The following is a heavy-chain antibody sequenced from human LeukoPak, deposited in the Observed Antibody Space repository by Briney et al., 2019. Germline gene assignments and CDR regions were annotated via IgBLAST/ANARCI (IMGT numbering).Heavy chain of an antibody. D-gene: IGHD2-2*02. Sequence: PGGSLRLSCAASGFTFSDYYMSWIRQAPGKGLEWVSYISSSSSYTNYADSVKGRFTISRDNAKKSLYLQMNSLRAEDTAVYYCARGQLKYCSSTSCYTGAFDIWGQGTMVTVSP. V-gene: IGHV3-11*05. J-gene: IGHJ3*02. CDR3: ARGQLKYCSSTSCYTGAFDI. CDR2: ISSSSSYT. CDR1: GFTFSDYY.